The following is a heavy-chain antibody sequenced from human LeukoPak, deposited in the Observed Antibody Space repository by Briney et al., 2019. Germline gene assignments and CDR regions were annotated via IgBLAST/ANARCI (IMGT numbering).Heavy chain of an antibody. V-gene: IGHV3-23*01. Sequence: GGSLRLSCAASGFTFNSYAMSWVRQAPGKGLEWVSGISANGAKTYYADSVKGRFTISRDNSKNTQYLQMNSLRAEDTALYYFAKGWSVTMVMAAPGDWGQGALVTVSS. CDR1: GFTFNSYA. CDR2: ISANGAKT. D-gene: IGHD3-10*01. J-gene: IGHJ4*02. CDR3: AKGWSVTMVMAAPGD.